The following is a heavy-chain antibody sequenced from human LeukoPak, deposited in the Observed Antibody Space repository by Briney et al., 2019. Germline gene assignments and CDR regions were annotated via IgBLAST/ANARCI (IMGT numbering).Heavy chain of an antibody. J-gene: IGHJ4*02. V-gene: IGHV1-46*01. CDR2: INPSGGST. Sequence: ASVKVSCKASGYTFTSYYMHWVRQAPGQGLEWMGIINPSGGSTSYAQKFQGRVPMTRDTSTSTVYMELSSLRSEDTAVYYCARDRYSGYDLVGDFDYWGQGTLVTVSS. CDR1: GYTFTSYY. CDR3: ARDRYSGYDLVGDFDY. D-gene: IGHD5-12*01.